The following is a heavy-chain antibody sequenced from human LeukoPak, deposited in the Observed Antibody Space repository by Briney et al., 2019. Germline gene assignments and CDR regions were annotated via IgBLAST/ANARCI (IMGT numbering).Heavy chain of an antibody. CDR3: ARDGPLYSSGWHDY. D-gene: IGHD6-19*01. CDR2: ISGSGGST. J-gene: IGHJ4*02. CDR1: GFTFNSYA. V-gene: IGHV3-23*01. Sequence: GGSLRLSCAASGFTFNSYAMSWVRQAPGKGLEWVSAISGSGGSTYYADSVKGRFTISRDNSKNTLYLQTNSPRAEDTAVYYCARDGPLYSSGWHDYWGQGTLVTVSS.